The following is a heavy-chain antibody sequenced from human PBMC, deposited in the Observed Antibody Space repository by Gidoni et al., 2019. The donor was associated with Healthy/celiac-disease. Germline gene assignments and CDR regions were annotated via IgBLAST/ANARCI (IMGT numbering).Heavy chain of an antibody. D-gene: IGHD6-13*01. V-gene: IGHV3-15*01. J-gene: IGHJ4*02. Sequence: LEWAGRIKSKTDGGTTDYAAPVKGRCTISRDDSKNPLYLQMNSLKTEDTAVYYCTTDGLYSSSWYSDYGGQGTLVTVSS. CDR3: TTDGLYSSSWYSDY. CDR2: IKSKTDGGTT.